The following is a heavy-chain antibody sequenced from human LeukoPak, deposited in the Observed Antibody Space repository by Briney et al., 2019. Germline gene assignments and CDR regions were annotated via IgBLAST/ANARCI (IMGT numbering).Heavy chain of an antibody. CDR3: AKDLGGSGDLLDVPIDY. J-gene: IGHJ4*02. D-gene: IGHD6-19*01. CDR2: ISGSGGST. CDR1: GFTFSSYA. V-gene: IGHV3-23*01. Sequence: GGSLRLSCAASGFTFSSYAMSWVRQAPGKGLEWVSAISGSGGSTYYADSVKGRFTISRDNSKNTLYLQMNSLRAEDTAVYYCAKDLGGSGDLLDVPIDYWGQGTLVTVSS.